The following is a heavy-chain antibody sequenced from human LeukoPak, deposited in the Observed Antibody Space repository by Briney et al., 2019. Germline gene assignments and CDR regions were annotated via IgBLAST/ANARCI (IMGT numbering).Heavy chain of an antibody. Sequence: ASVKVSCKATGYTFTGYAIHWVRQAPGQGLEWMGWINPEKRDTGYAHKFQGRVTMTSDTSISTAYMELSSLRSDDTAVYYCAKKVRGPSHPLDFWGQGTLVTVSS. CDR2: INPEKRDT. CDR3: AKKVRGPSHPLDF. V-gene: IGHV1-2*02. D-gene: IGHD5-12*01. J-gene: IGHJ4*02. CDR1: GYTFTGYA.